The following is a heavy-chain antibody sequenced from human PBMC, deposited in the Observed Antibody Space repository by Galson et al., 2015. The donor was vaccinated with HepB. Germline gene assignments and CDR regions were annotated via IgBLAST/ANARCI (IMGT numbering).Heavy chain of an antibody. CDR1: GFTFSNYA. Sequence: SLRLSCAASGFTFSNYAVPWVRQAPGTGLEWVTIISYGANTKYDADSVMGRFTISRDYSKNTLELQMNNLRAEDTAVYYCESDQKPYDGTSAFHVWGQGTMVTVPS. J-gene: IGHJ3*01. D-gene: IGHD5-12*01. CDR3: ESDQKPYDGTSAFHV. V-gene: IGHV3-30*03. CDR2: ISYGANTK.